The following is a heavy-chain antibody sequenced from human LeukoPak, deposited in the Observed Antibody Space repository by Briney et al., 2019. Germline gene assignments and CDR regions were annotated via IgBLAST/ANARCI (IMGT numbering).Heavy chain of an antibody. Sequence: GGSLRLSCAASGFTFDDYAMHWVRQAPGKGLEWVSGISWNSGSIGYADSVKGRFTISRDNAKNSLYLQMNSLRAEDTALYYCAKESGDFWSGYYTGRDYYYGMDVWGQGTTVTVSS. V-gene: IGHV3-9*01. D-gene: IGHD3-3*01. CDR3: AKESGDFWSGYYTGRDYYYGMDV. J-gene: IGHJ6*02. CDR1: GFTFDDYA. CDR2: ISWNSGSI.